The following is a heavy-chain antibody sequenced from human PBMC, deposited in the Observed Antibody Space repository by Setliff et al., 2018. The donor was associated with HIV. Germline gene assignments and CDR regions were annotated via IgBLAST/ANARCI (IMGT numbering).Heavy chain of an antibody. CDR2: TRQDEGEK. CDR3: ARDRAYFDWLMSPRHFDH. J-gene: IGHJ4*02. D-gene: IGHD3-9*01. Sequence: PGGSLRLSCAASGFTFSSSWMGWVRQAPGKRLEWVANTRQDEGEKFYAESVKGRFTISRDNAKNSLHLQMNGLRAEDTALYYCARDRAYFDWLMSPRHFDHWGQGTLVTVSS. V-gene: IGHV3-7*03. CDR1: GFTFSSSW.